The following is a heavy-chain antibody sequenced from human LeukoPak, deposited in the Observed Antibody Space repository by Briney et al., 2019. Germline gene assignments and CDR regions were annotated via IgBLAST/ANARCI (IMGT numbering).Heavy chain of an antibody. J-gene: IGHJ4*02. CDR2: INPNSGGT. Sequence: EASVKVSCKASGYTFTGYYMHWVRQAPGQGLEWMGWINPNSGGTNYAQKFQGRVTMTRDTSISTAYMELSRLRSDDTAVYYCARGSRVVVVPAALLYWGQGTLVTVSS. V-gene: IGHV1-2*02. CDR1: GYTFTGYY. CDR3: ARGSRVVVVPAALLY. D-gene: IGHD2-2*01.